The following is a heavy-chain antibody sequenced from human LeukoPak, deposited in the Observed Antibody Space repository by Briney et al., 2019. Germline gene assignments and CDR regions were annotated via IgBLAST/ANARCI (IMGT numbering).Heavy chain of an antibody. D-gene: IGHD2-2*01. CDR1: GYTFTGYY. Sequence: ASVKVSCKASGYTFTGYYMHWVRQAPGQGLEWMGWINPNSGGTNYAQKFQGRVTMTRDTSISTAYMELSRLRSDDTAVYYCVRSYCSSTSCYPVDYWGQGTLVTVSS. CDR2: INPNSGGT. CDR3: VRSYCSSTSCYPVDY. J-gene: IGHJ4*02. V-gene: IGHV1-2*02.